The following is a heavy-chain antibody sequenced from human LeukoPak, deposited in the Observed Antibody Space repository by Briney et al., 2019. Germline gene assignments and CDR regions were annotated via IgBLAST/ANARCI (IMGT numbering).Heavy chain of an antibody. Sequence: SETLSLTCTVSGGSISSYHWSWIRQPPEKGLEWIGYIYYTGSTKYNPSLKSRVTIPVDTSKNQFSLKLSFVTAADTAVYYCASSRFGLTEWDYWGQGTLVTVSS. J-gene: IGHJ4*02. CDR1: GGSISSYH. V-gene: IGHV4-59*08. D-gene: IGHD3-10*01. CDR2: IYYTGST. CDR3: ASSRFGLTEWDY.